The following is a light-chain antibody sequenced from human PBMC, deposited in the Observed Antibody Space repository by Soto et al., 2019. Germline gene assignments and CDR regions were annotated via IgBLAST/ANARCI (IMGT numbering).Light chain of an antibody. V-gene: IGKV3-20*01. J-gene: IGKJ1*01. CDR3: QQYGSSPWT. CDR1: QSVSSSY. CDR2: GAS. Sequence: EIVLTQSPGTLSLSPGERATLSCRASQSVSSSYLAWYQQKPGQAPRLLVYGASSRATGIPDRFSGSGSGTYLTLIISRLEPEDSAIYYCQQYGSSPWTFGQGTKVEI.